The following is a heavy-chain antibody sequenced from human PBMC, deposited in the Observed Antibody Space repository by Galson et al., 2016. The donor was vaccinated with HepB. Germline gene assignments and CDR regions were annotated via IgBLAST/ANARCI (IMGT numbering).Heavy chain of an antibody. CDR1: GFTFSSYS. J-gene: IGHJ4*02. V-gene: IGHV3-21*06. CDR2: ISSSSSYI. Sequence: SLRLSCAASGFTFSSYSMNWVRQAPGKGLEWVSSISSSSSYIYYADPVKGRFTISRDNAKNSLYLQMNSLRAEDTAVYYCASHYDILTGYFYGYYFDYWGQGTLVTVSS. D-gene: IGHD3-9*01. CDR3: ASHYDILTGYFYGYYFDY.